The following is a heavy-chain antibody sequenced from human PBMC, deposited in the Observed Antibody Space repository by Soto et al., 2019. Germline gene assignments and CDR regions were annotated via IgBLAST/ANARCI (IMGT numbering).Heavy chain of an antibody. Sequence: EVQLLESGGGLVQPGGSLRLSCAASGFTFSSYAMSWVRQAPGKGLEWVSAISGSGGSTYYADSVKGRFTISRDNSKNALDLEINSIRAKETAVYYCAKGIYSGYGPFDYWGQGTLVPVSS. CDR1: GFTFSSYA. CDR2: ISGSGGST. V-gene: IGHV3-23*01. D-gene: IGHD5-12*01. J-gene: IGHJ4*02. CDR3: AKGIYSGYGPFDY.